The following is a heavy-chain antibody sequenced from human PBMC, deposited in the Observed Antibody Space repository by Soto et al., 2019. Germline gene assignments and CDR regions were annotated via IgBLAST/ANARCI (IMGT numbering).Heavy chain of an antibody. CDR3: ARRRDGYIFDY. CDR1: GGSISSYY. V-gene: IGHV4-59*08. CDR2: IYYSGST. Sequence: SETLSLTCTVSGGSISSYYWSWIRQPPGKGLEWIGYIYYSGSTNYNPSLKSRVTITVDTSKNQFSLKLRSVTAADAAMYYCARRRDGYIFDYWGQGILVTVSS. D-gene: IGHD5-12*01. J-gene: IGHJ4*02.